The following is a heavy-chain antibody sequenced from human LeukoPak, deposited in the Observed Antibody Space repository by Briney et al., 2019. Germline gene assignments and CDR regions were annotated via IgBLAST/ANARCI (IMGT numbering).Heavy chain of an antibody. Sequence: GGSLRLSCAASGFTFSSYSMTWVRQAPGKGLEWVSSISSSSSYIYYADSVKGRFTISRDNAKNSLYLQMNSLRAEDTAVYYCARVAVYYYDSSGYSGAFDIWGQGTMVTVSS. V-gene: IGHV3-21*01. CDR2: ISSSSSYI. CDR3: ARVAVYYYDSSGYSGAFDI. CDR1: GFTFSSYS. J-gene: IGHJ3*02. D-gene: IGHD3-22*01.